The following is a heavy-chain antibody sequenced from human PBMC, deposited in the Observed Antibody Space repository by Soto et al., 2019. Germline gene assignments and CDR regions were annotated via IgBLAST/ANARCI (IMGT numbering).Heavy chain of an antibody. V-gene: IGHV1-2*02. CDR1: GYTFTGYY. CDR3: ASDVVVVAATTVDY. Sequence: ASVKVSCKASGYTFTGYYMHWVRQAPGQGLEWMGWINPNSGGTNYAQKFQGRVTMTRDTSISTAYMELSRLRSDDTAVYYCASDVVVVAATTVDYWGQGTLVTVSS. CDR2: INPNSGGT. J-gene: IGHJ4*02. D-gene: IGHD2-15*01.